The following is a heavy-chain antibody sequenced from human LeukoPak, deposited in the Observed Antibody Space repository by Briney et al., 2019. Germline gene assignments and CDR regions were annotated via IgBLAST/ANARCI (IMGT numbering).Heavy chain of an antibody. CDR2: IYSSGTA. CDR1: VGSIRGYY. CDR3: ARGTDMTSVAAYYSFTH. Sequence: SETLSLTCTVSVGSIRGYYWTWMRQPAGKGLEGIGRIYSSGTAYYNPSLERRVTISLDTSRKQFSLRMTSMAAADTAVYYCARGTDMTSVAAYYSFTHWGQGILVSVSS. J-gene: IGHJ4*02. D-gene: IGHD4-11*01. V-gene: IGHV4-4*07.